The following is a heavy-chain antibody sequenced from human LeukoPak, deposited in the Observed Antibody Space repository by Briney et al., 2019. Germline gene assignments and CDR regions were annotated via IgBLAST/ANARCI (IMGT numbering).Heavy chain of an antibody. CDR1: GFTFSSYS. CDR2: ISSSSSTI. V-gene: IGHV3-48*01. D-gene: IGHD4-23*01. CDR3: ARDSPYYGGKSLSY. Sequence: GGSLRLSCAASGFTFSSYSMNWVRQAPGKGLEWVSHISSSSSTIYYADSVKGRFTISRDNAKNSLYLQMNSLRAEDTAVYYCARDSPYYGGKSLSYWGQGTLVTVSS. J-gene: IGHJ4*02.